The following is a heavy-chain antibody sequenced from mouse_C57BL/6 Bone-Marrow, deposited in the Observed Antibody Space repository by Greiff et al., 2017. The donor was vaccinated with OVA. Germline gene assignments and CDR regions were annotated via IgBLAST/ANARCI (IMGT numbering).Heavy chain of an antibody. J-gene: IGHJ2*01. CDR2: INPYNGGT. Sequence: VQLKQSGPVLVKPGASVKMSCKASGYTFTDYYMNWVKQSHGKSLEWIGVINPYNGGTSYNQKFKGKATLTVDMSSSTAYMDLNSLTSEDSAVYYCARDPYYFDYWGQGATRRVSS. CDR3: ARDPYYFDY. V-gene: IGHV1-19*01. CDR1: GYTFTDYY.